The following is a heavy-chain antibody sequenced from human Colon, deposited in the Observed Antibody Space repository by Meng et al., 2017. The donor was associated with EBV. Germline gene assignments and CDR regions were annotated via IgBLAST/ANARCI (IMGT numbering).Heavy chain of an antibody. CDR3: ARVSSGWDYFDY. D-gene: IGHD6-19*01. J-gene: IGHJ4*02. CDR1: GGSVSSGGYY. CDR2: IYYSGST. Sequence: QLRVQASGPALATPSQTLPLPCTVSGGSVSSGGYYWTWIRQHPGKGLEWFGHIYYSGSTFYNPSLKRRVIISIDTSKNQFSLNLRSVTAADTAVYYCARVSSGWDYFDYWGQGTLVTVSS. V-gene: IGHV4-31*03.